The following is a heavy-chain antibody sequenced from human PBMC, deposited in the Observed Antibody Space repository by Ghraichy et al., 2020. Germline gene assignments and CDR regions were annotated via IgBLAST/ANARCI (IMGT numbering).Heavy chain of an antibody. Sequence: GESLNISCAASGFTFSSYAMSWVRQAPGKGLEWVSAISGSGGSTYYADSVKGRFTISRDNSKNTLYLQMNSLRAEDTAVYYCAKDPPYGDYSIDEDYWGQGTLVTVSS. D-gene: IGHD4-17*01. CDR1: GFTFSSYA. CDR2: ISGSGGST. CDR3: AKDPPYGDYSIDEDY. V-gene: IGHV3-23*01. J-gene: IGHJ4*02.